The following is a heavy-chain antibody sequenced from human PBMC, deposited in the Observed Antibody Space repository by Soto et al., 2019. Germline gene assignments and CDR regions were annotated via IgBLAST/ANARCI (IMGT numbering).Heavy chain of an antibody. Sequence: EVQLVESGGGLVQPGGSLRLSCAASGFTFSSYWMHWVRQAPGKGLVWVSRINSDGSGTSYADSVKGRFTIYRDNAKNTLYLQMNSLRAEDTAVYYCARGGSLNWYFDLWGRGTLVTVSS. V-gene: IGHV3-74*01. D-gene: IGHD1-26*01. J-gene: IGHJ2*01. CDR1: GFTFSSYW. CDR2: INSDGSGT. CDR3: ARGGSLNWYFDL.